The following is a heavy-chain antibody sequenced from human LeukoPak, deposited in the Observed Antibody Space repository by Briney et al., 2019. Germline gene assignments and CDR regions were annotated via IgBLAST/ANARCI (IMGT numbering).Heavy chain of an antibody. J-gene: IGHJ4*02. CDR1: GFTFSSYA. D-gene: IGHD3-22*01. CDR2: ILYDGSNK. V-gene: IGHV3-30*04. Sequence: PGGSLRLSCAASGFTFSSYAMHWVRQAPGKRLEWVAVILYDGSNKYYADSVEGRFTISRDNSKNTLYLQMNSLRAEDTAVYYCAKVSYYYDSSGSPDYWGQGTLVTVSS. CDR3: AKVSYYYDSSGSPDY.